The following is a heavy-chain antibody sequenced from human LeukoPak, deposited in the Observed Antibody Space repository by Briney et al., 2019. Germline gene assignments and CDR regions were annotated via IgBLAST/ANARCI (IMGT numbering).Heavy chain of an antibody. J-gene: IGHJ5*02. V-gene: IGHV3-48*03. CDR3: ARGANYYGSGSHNWFDP. CDR2: ISSSGSTI. D-gene: IGHD3-10*01. CDR1: GFTFSSYE. Sequence: PGGSLRLSCAASGFTFSSYEMNWVRQAPGKALEWVSYISSSGSTIYYADSVKGRFTISRDNAKNSLYLQMNSLRAEDTAVYYCARGANYYGSGSHNWFDPWGQGTLVTVSS.